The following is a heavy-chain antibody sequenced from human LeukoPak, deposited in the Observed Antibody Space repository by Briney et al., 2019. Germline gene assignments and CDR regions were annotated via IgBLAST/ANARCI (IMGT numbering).Heavy chain of an antibody. CDR1: RGSIIGHY. CDR3: ARQTPYNGNHYFDY. D-gene: IGHD1-14*01. V-gene: IGHV4-4*09. Sequence: SETLSLTCTVSRGSIIGHYWSWIRQPPGKELEWIAYIYSHENTNYSPSLNGRATISEDTSKNQVSLKVRSVTTADTAVYYCARQTPYNGNHYFDYWGEGILVTVSS. J-gene: IGHJ4*02. CDR2: IYSHENT.